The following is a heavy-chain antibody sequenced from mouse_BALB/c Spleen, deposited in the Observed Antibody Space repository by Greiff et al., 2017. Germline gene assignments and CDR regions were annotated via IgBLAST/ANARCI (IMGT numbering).Heavy chain of an antibody. CDR1: GFTFTDYY. D-gene: IGHD2-1*01. V-gene: IGHV7-3*02. CDR3: ARVWGNYWCFDV. J-gene: IGHJ1*01. CDR2: IRKKANGYTT. Sequence: EVQRVESGGGLVQPGGSLRLSCATSGFTFTDYYMSWVRQPPGKALEWLGFIRKKANGYTTESSASVKGRFTISRDNSQSILYLQMNTLRAEDSATYYCARVWGNYWCFDVWGAGTTVTVSS.